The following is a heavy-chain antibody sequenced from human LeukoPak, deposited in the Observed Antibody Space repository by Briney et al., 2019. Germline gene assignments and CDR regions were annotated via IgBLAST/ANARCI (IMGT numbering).Heavy chain of an antibody. CDR2: IYHSGST. D-gene: IGHD5-12*01. J-gene: IGHJ6*03. V-gene: IGHV4-34*01. CDR1: GGSFSGYY. Sequence: SETLSLTCAVYGGSFSGYYWSWIRQPPGKGLEWIGYIYHSGSTNYSPSLKSRVTISVDTSKNQFSLKVRSVTAADTAVYYCARAIRSGYDDTYYYYYMDVWGKGTTVTVSS. CDR3: ARAIRSGYDDTYYYYYMDV.